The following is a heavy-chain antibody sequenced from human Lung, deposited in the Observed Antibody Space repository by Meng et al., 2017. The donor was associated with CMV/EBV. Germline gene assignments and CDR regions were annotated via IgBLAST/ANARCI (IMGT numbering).Heavy chain of an antibody. CDR1: FTGHY. Sequence: FTGHYIYWVRQAPGQGLEWVGMINPSGGSTSYAPKFQGRVTVTSDTSTSTVYMELSSLRSEDTAVFYCARVIGQFSGPDFWSGYFDYWGQGTLVTVSS. CDR2: INPSGGST. CDR3: ARVIGQFSGPDFWSGYFDY. V-gene: IGHV1-46*01. J-gene: IGHJ4*02. D-gene: IGHD3-3*01.